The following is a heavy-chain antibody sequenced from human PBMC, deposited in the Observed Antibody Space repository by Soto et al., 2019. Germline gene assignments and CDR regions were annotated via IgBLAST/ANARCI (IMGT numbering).Heavy chain of an antibody. CDR1: GGSISSGDYY. Sequence: PSETLSLTCTVSGGSISSGDYYWSWIRQPPGKGLEWIGYIYYSGSTYYNPSLKSRVTISVYTSKNQFSLKLSSVTAADTAVYYCARDQNTMVRGENWFDPWGQGTLVTVSS. V-gene: IGHV4-30-4*01. J-gene: IGHJ5*02. CDR3: ARDQNTMVRGENWFDP. D-gene: IGHD3-10*01. CDR2: IYYSGST.